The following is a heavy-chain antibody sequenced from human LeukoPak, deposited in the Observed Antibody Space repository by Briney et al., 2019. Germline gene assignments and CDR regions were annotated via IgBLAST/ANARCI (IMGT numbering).Heavy chain of an antibody. D-gene: IGHD6-6*01. J-gene: IGHJ4*02. CDR1: GYTFTSYA. CDR2: INAGNGNT. CDR3: ARINPEYRSSPPPLDY. V-gene: IGHV1-3*01. Sequence: ASVKVSCKASGYTFTSYAMHWVRQAPGQRLEWMGWINAGNGNTKYSQKFQGRVTITRDTSASTAYMELSSLRSEDTAVYYCARINPEYRSSPPPLDYWGQGTLVTVSS.